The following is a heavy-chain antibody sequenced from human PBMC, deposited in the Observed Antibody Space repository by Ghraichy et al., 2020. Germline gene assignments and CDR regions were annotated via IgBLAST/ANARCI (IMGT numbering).Heavy chain of an antibody. V-gene: IGHV4-34*01. CDR1: GGSFSGYY. D-gene: IGHD3-10*01. J-gene: IGHJ6*02. CDR3: ASDRPKNYYGSGSYSVYYYYGMDV. Sequence: SCAVYGGSFSGYYWSWIRQPPGKGLEWIGEINHSGSTNYNPSLKSRVTISVDTSKNQFSLKLSSVTAADTAVYYCASDRPKNYYGSGSYSVYYYYGMDVWGQGTTVTVSS. CDR2: INHSGST.